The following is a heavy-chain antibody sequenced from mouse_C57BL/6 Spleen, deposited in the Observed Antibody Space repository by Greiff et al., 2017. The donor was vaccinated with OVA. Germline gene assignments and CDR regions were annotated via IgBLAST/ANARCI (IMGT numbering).Heavy chain of an antibody. D-gene: IGHD2-1*01. J-gene: IGHJ4*01. V-gene: IGHV1-15*01. Sequence: QVQLQQSGAELVRPGASVTLSCKASGYTFTDYEMHWVKQTPVHGLEWIGAIDPETGGTAYNQKFKGKAILTADKSSSTAYMELRSLTSEDSAVYYCTREGKLAMDYWGQGTSVTVSS. CDR2: IDPETGGT. CDR3: TREGKLAMDY. CDR1: GYTFTDYE.